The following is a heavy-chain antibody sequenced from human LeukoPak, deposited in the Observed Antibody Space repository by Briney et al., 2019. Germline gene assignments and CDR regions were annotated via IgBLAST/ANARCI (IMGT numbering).Heavy chain of an antibody. CDR2: ISYDGSNK. CDR1: GFTFSSYA. V-gene: IGHV3-30*04. Sequence: GSLRLSCAASGFTFSSYAMHWVRQAPGKGLEWVAVISYDGSNKYYADSVKGRFTISRDNSKNTPYLQMNSLKTEDTAVYYCTTVMTNWGSADYWGQGTLVTVSS. J-gene: IGHJ4*02. D-gene: IGHD7-27*01. CDR3: TTVMTNWGSADY.